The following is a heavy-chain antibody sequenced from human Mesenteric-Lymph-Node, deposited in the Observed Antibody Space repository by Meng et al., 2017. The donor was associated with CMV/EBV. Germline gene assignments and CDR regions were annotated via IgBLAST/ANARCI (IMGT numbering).Heavy chain of an antibody. Sequence: SETLSLTCTVSDDSISSGGYYWSWIRQLPGKGLEWIGYIYYTGTTDYNPSLKSRLSISVDTSKNQFSLNLISVAAAETAVYYCARANVWGTFRLFDYWGQGTLVTVSS. D-gene: IGHD3-16*01. CDR3: ARANVWGTFRLFDY. CDR1: DDSISSGGYY. J-gene: IGHJ4*02. CDR2: IYYTGTT. V-gene: IGHV4-31*03.